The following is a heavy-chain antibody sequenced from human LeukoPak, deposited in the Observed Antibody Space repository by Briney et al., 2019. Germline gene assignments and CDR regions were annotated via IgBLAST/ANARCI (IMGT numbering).Heavy chain of an antibody. CDR1: GYTFTGSY. D-gene: IGHD4-23*01. CDR2: INSNSGGT. V-gene: IGHV1-2*02. J-gene: IGHJ4*02. CDR3: ARVVDDYGGSPMVGVDY. Sequence: ASVKVSCKASGYTFTGSYMHWVRQAPGQGLEWMGWINSNSGGTNYAQKFQGRVTMTRDTSISTAYMELSRLRSDDTAVYYCARVVDDYGGSPMVGVDYWGQGTLVTVSS.